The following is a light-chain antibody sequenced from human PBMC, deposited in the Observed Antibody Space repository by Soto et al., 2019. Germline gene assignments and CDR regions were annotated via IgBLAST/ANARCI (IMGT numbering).Light chain of an antibody. V-gene: IGKV1-9*01. CDR2: AAS. Sequence: DIQLTQSPSFLSASVGDRVTITCRASQGISSYLAWYQQKPGKAPKLLIYAASTLQYGVPSRFSGSGSGTEFTLTISSLQPEDFATYYCQQVNSYPRAFGHGTKVDIK. J-gene: IGKJ1*01. CDR1: QGISSY. CDR3: QQVNSYPRA.